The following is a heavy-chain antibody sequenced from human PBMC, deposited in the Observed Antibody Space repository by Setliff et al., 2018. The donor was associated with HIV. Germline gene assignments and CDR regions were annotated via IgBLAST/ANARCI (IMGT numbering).Heavy chain of an antibody. Sequence: RASVKVSCKTSGYTFISYYIYWVRQAPGQGLEWMGIINPSGASTSYAQKFQGRVTMTRDTSTSTVYMELSSLRSEDTAVYYCARGAEYPNWYFDLWGRGTLVTVSS. J-gene: IGHJ2*01. CDR2: INPSGAST. CDR1: GYTFISYY. CDR3: ARGAEYPNWYFDL. V-gene: IGHV1-46*01.